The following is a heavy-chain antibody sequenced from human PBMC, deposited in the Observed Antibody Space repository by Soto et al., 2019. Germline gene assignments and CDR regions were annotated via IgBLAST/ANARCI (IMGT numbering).Heavy chain of an antibody. CDR1: GGTFRSYA. J-gene: IGHJ6*02. CDR3: AQGVAGGGSNNYYYYGMDV. Sequence: VASVKVSCKASGGTFRSYAISWGRQAPGQGVEWVGGVIPIFGTADYAQKFQGRVTITADESTSTAYMELSSLTSEDTAMYYCAQGVAGGGSNNYYYYGMDVWGLGTTVTVSS. CDR2: VIPIFGTA. V-gene: IGHV1-69*13. D-gene: IGHD2-15*01.